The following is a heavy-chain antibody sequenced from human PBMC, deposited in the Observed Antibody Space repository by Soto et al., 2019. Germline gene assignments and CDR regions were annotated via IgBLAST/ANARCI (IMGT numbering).Heavy chain of an antibody. CDR1: GATFNFYS. CDR3: ASSYGSGYRAFDS. D-gene: IGHD3-10*01. Sequence: QVQLVQSGAEVKKPGSSVRVSCKASGATFNFYSINWVRQAPGLGLEWMGRINPILSMSNYAQRFQGRVTMTADKSTSTAYRELSSLRSGDTAMYYCASSYGSGYRAFDSWGQGALVTVSS. J-gene: IGHJ4*02. V-gene: IGHV1-69*02. CDR2: INPILSMS.